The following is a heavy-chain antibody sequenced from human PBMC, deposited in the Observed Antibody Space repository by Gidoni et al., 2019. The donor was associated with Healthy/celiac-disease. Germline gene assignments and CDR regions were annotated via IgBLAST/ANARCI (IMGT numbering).Heavy chain of an antibody. CDR1: GYTFTGYY. V-gene: IGHV1-2*06. Sequence: VQLVQSGAEVKKLGASVKVSCKASGYTFTGYYMHWVRQAPGQGLEWMGRVNPNSGSTNYTQKFEGRVTMTRDTSISTANMELSRLRSDDTAVYYCARDGLGYCSGGSCRNWFDPWGQGTLVTVSS. CDR2: VNPNSGST. D-gene: IGHD2-15*01. CDR3: ARDGLGYCSGGSCRNWFDP. J-gene: IGHJ5*02.